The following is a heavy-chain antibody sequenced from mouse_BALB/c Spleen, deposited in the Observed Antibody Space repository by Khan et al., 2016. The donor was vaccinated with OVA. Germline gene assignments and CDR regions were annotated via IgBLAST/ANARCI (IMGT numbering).Heavy chain of an antibody. D-gene: IGHD2-14*01. Sequence: EVQLQESGPSLVKPSQTLSLTCSVTGDSITSGYWCWIRKSPGNKLEYMGYILYSGSTYYNPSLKSRISITRHTSQNQYYLQFNSVTTDDTATYYCARSTYRYAFAYWGQGTLVTVSA. CDR3: ARSTYRYAFAY. J-gene: IGHJ3*01. CDR2: ILYSGST. V-gene: IGHV3-8*02. CDR1: GDSITSGY.